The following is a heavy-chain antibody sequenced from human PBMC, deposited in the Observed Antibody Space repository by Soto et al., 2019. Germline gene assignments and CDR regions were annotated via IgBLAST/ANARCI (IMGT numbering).Heavy chain of an antibody. V-gene: IGHV1-69*06. Sequence: QVQLVQSGAEVKKPGSSVKVSCKASGGTFSSYAISWVRQAPGQGLEWMGGIIPIFGTANYAQKFQGRVTITADKSTSTAYMELSSLRSEDTAVYYCARAQWELLRGYYYGMDVWGQGTTVTVSS. D-gene: IGHD1-26*01. CDR2: IIPIFGTA. J-gene: IGHJ6*02. CDR1: GGTFSSYA. CDR3: ARAQWELLRGYYYGMDV.